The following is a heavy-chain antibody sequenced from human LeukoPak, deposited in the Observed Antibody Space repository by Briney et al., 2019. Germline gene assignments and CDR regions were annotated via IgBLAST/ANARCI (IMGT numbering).Heavy chain of an antibody. Sequence: PGGSLRLSCAASGLTFSNYAMSWVRQAPGKGLEWDSLIGGSGVNTFYADSVKGRFTISRGNSKNTLYLQMNSLRAEDTAVYYCAKGMSVSNPYNWFDPWGQGTLVTVSS. CDR2: IGGSGVNT. CDR3: AKGMSVSNPYNWFDP. D-gene: IGHD3-3*01. V-gene: IGHV3-23*01. J-gene: IGHJ5*02. CDR1: GLTFSNYA.